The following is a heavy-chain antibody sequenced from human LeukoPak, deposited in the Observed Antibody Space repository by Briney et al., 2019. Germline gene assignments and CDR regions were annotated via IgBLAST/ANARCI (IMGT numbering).Heavy chain of an antibody. J-gene: IGHJ3*01. CDR2: IGASGEST. CDR3: AKDIQLST. D-gene: IGHD5-24*01. Sequence: GGSLRLSCAASGFTFSVAAMTWVRQAPGKGLEWVSLIGASGESTYYADSVKGRFTIPRDNSKNTLSLQMNSLRVEDTAMYFCAKDIQLSTWGLGTMVTVSS. V-gene: IGHV3-23*01. CDR1: GFTFSVAA.